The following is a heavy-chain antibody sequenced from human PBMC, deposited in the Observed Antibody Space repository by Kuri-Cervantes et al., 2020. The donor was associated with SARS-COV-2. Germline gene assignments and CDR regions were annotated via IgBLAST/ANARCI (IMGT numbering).Heavy chain of an antibody. D-gene: IGHD3-22*01. Sequence: LSLTCAASGFTFSSYWMSWVRQAPGKGLEWVANIKQDGSEKYYVDSVKGRFTISRDNAKNSLYLQMNSLRAEDTAVYYCARDKPTYYYDSSGYYYEYYFDYWGQGTLVTVSS. V-gene: IGHV3-7*01. J-gene: IGHJ4*02. CDR3: ARDKPTYYYDSSGYYYEYYFDY. CDR2: IKQDGSEK. CDR1: GFTFSSYW.